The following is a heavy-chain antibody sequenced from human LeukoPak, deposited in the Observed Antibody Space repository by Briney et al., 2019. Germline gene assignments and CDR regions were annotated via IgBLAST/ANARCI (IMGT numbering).Heavy chain of an antibody. D-gene: IGHD3-22*01. CDR3: ARGQDYYDSSGYGFDY. CDR1: GFTVSSNY. Sequence: PGGSLRLSCAASGFTVSSNYMSWVRQAPGKGLEWVSVIYSGGSTYYADSVKGRFTISRDNSKNTLYLQMNSLRAEDTAVYYCARGQDYYDSSGYGFDYWGQGTLVTVSS. CDR2: IYSGGST. V-gene: IGHV3-53*05. J-gene: IGHJ4*02.